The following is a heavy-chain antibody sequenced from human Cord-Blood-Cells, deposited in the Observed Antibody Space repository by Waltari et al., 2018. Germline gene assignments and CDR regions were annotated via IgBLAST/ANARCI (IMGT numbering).Heavy chain of an antibody. CDR1: GGSFSGYY. V-gene: IGHV4-34*01. D-gene: IGHD2-2*02. Sequence: QVQLQQWGAGLLKPSETLSLTCAVYGGSFSGYYWSWIRQPPGKGLEGIGEINHSGSTNYHPSRKSRVTISVDTSKNQFSLKLSSVTAADTAVYYCARGGDIVVVPAAIAYFQHWGQGTLVTVSS. CDR3: ARGGDIVVVPAAIAYFQH. J-gene: IGHJ1*01. CDR2: INHSGST.